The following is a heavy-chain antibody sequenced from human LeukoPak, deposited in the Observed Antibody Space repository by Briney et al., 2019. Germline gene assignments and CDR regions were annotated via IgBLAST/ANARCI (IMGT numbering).Heavy chain of an antibody. D-gene: IGHD3-22*01. J-gene: IGHJ2*01. CDR2: ISSSSYI. CDR1: GFTFSSYS. CDR3: ARRYYYDSSGYTDWYFDL. V-gene: IGHV3-21*01. Sequence: GGSLRLSCAASGFTFSSYSMNWVRQAPGKGLEWVSSISSSSYIYYADSVKGRFTISRDNAKNSLYLQMNSLRAEDTAVYYCARRYYYDSSGYTDWYFDLWGRGTLATVSS.